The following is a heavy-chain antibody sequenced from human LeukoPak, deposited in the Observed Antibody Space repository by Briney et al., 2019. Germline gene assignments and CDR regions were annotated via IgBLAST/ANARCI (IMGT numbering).Heavy chain of an antibody. CDR1: GGSFSPYY. J-gene: IGHJ4*02. CDR3: ARGGFYCGGDCYVDY. D-gene: IGHD2-21*02. Sequence: SDTLSLTCAVYGGSFSPYYWSWIRQPRGKALEWIGEINHSGSTNYNPSLKSRVTISVDTSKNQFSLRLSSVTAADTAVYYCARGGFYCGGDCYVDYWGQGTLVTVSS. V-gene: IGHV4-34*01. CDR2: INHSGST.